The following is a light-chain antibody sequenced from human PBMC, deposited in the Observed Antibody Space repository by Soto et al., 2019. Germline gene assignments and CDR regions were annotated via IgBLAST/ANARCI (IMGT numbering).Light chain of an antibody. J-gene: IGKJ1*01. CDR3: QQYNSYSRS. CDR1: QSISSW. V-gene: IGKV1-5*03. CDR2: KAS. Sequence: DIQMTQSPSTLSASVGDRVTITCRASQSISSWLAWYQQKRGKAPKLLIYKASSLESGVPSRFSGSGSGTEFTLTSISLQPDDFSTYSCQQYNSYSRSFGQGNKVEIK.